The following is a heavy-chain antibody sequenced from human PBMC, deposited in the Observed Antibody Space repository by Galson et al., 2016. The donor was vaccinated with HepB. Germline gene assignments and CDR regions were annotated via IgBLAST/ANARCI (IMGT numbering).Heavy chain of an antibody. J-gene: IGHJ6*02. CDR3: ARQSRLGLRPKGMDV. V-gene: IGHV4-4*02. Sequence: SETLSLTCAVSGASISTGHWWTWVRQPPGKGLEWIGEINHDGSTNYNPCLESRVIISIDRSNNQFSLKLRSVTAADTAVYYCARQSRLGLRPKGMDVWGQGTTVTVSS. D-gene: IGHD3/OR15-3a*01. CDR1: GASISTGHW. CDR2: INHDGST.